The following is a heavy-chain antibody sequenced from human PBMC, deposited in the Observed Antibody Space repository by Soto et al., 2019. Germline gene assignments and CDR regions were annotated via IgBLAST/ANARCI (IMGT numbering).Heavy chain of an antibody. J-gene: IGHJ5*02. CDR2: SYSTGGT. Sequence: EVLLLESGGDVVQPGGSLRLSCAASGFTLGKYTMGWVRQAPGKGLEWVAESYSTGGTEYADSVKGRFTISRDNSKNTLFLQITALGFEDRALYSWGRTGKPDGIGTFAPGGEGPLVTFPS. CDR1: GFTLGKYT. V-gene: IGHV3-23*01. CDR3: GRTGKPDGIGTFAP. D-gene: IGHD1-20*01.